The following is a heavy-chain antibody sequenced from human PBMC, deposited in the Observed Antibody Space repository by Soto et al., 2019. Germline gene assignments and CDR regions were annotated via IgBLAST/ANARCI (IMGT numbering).Heavy chain of an antibody. CDR2: ISYDGSNK. D-gene: IGHD2-2*01. CDR1: GFTFSSYA. CDR3: ASVRMPDY. Sequence: RLSCAASGFTFSSYAMHWVRQAPGKGLEWVAVISYDGSNKYYADSVKGRFTISRDNSKNTLYLQMNSLRAEDTAVYYCASVRMPDYWGQGTLVTVSS. V-gene: IGHV3-30-3*01. J-gene: IGHJ4*02.